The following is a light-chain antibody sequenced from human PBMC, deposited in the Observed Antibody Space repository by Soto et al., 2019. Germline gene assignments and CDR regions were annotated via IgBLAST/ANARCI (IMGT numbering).Light chain of an antibody. CDR2: GAS. CDR1: QNIRNN. J-gene: IGKJ1*01. Sequence: EVVMTQSPASLSVSPGERATLSCRVSQNIRNNLAWYQQKPGQSPRLLISGASTREAGIPGRFSGSGSGTEFTLIISSLQSEDFAIYYCQQYNNWPPWTFGQGTKVELK. CDR3: QQYNNWPPWT. V-gene: IGKV3-15*01.